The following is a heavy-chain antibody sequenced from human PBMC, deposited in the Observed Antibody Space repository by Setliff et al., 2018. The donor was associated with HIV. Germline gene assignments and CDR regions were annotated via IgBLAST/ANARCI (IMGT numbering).Heavy chain of an antibody. Sequence: GGSLRLSCAASGFTFRNYGMHWVRQAPGKGLEWVAVIWYDGSNEYYVDSVKGRFAISRDNSKNTLFLQMNSLTAGDTAVYYCTRAGRPADYWGQGTLVTVSS. D-gene: IGHD6-6*01. CDR2: IWYDGSNE. J-gene: IGHJ4*02. CDR3: TRAGRPADY. CDR1: GFTFRNYG. V-gene: IGHV3-33*01.